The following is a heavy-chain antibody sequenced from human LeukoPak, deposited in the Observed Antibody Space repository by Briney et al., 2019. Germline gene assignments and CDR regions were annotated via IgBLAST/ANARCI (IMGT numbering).Heavy chain of an antibody. CDR2: INGNDGST. D-gene: IGHD1-14*01. CDR3: ARDEGSTYNQLDY. CDR1: GYPFDNFY. V-gene: IGHV1-2*02. Sequence: GASVKVSCKASGYPFDNFYIHWVRQAPGQGPEWMGWINGNDGSTNYAQKFQGRVTMTRVTAISTVYMDLSGLRPDDTAIYYCARDEGSTYNQLDYWGQGTLVTVSS. J-gene: IGHJ4*02.